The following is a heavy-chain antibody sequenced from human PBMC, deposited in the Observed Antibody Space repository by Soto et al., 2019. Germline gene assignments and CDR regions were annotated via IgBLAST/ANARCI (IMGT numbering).Heavy chain of an antibody. CDR2: VYYGGST. Sequence: ASETLSLTCTVSGGSISSSSYYWGWIRQPPGKGLEWIGNVYYGGSTYYNPSLKSRVTISVETSKSQFSLKLSSVTAADTAVYYCAGIIAAASYYYYMDVWGKGTTVTVSS. CDR1: GGSISSSSYY. V-gene: IGHV4-39*01. J-gene: IGHJ6*03. CDR3: AGIIAAASYYYYMDV. D-gene: IGHD6-13*01.